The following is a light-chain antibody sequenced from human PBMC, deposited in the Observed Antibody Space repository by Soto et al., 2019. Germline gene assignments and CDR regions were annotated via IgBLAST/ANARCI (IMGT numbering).Light chain of an antibody. CDR1: SDVGGYNY. J-gene: IGLJ2*01. CDR2: EDN. CDR3: QSYHSGNVV. V-gene: IGLV6-57*02. Sequence: LTQPPSASGSPGQSVTISCTGTSSDVGGYNYVSWYQQHTGKAPTPVIYEDNERPSGVPDLFSGSIDSSSNSASLTISGLKTADEADYYCQSYHSGNVVFGGGTKLTVL.